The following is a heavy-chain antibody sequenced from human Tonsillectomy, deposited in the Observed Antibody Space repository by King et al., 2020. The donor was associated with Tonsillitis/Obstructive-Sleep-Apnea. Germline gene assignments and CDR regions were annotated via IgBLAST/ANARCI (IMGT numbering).Heavy chain of an antibody. V-gene: IGHV3-30*04. D-gene: IGHD2-8*01. CDR1: GFTFSSYA. CDR2: ISYDGSNK. Sequence: VQLVESGGGVVQPGRSLRLSCAASGFTFSSYAMHWVRQAPGKGLEWVAVISYDGSNKYYADSVKGRFTISRDNSKNTLYLQMNSLRAGDTAVYYCARDRGTNGDTYFDYWGQGTLVTVSS. CDR3: ARDRGTNGDTYFDY. J-gene: IGHJ4*02.